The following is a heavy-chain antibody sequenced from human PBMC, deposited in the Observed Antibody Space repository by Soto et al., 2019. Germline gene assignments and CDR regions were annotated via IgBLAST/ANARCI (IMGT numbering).Heavy chain of an antibody. CDR2: ISPSSSFL. CDR3: ARVGTDYGSGSPYYSDY. D-gene: IGHD3-10*01. Sequence: GSLRLSCAASGFSFRSYYMNWVRQAPGRGLEWVSSISPSSSFLNYADSVKGRFTISRDNAKSSVNLQMNSLRAEDTAVYYCARVGTDYGSGSPYYSDYWGQGTLVTVS. V-gene: IGHV3-21*06. CDR1: GFSFRSYY. J-gene: IGHJ4*02.